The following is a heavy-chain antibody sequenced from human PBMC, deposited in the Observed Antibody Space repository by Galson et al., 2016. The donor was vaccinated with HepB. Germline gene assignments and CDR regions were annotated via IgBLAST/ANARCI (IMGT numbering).Heavy chain of an antibody. CDR1: KFTFDDYA. J-gene: IGHJ4*02. CDR2: ISWNGGSI. D-gene: IGHD2-8*01. CDR3: AKDAGNPRKCTNGVCYTFDY. V-gene: IGHV3-9*01. Sequence: SLRLSCAVSKFTFDDYAMHWVRQAPGKGLEWVAAISWNGGSIGYADSVKGRFTISRDNAKNSLYLQMNSLRAEDTAMYYCAKDAGNPRKCTNGVCYTFDYWGQGTLVTVSS.